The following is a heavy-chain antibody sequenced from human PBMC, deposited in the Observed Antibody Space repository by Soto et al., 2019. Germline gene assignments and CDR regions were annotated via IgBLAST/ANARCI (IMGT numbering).Heavy chain of an antibody. J-gene: IGHJ3*01. CDR1: GFTFRSYA. CDR3: HSGSYYGDGFDV. CDR2: VSYDGSDN. Sequence: QVQLVESGGGVVLPGRSLRLSCVASGFTFRSYAMDWVRQAPGRGLEWVAVVSYDGSDNDYADSVKGRFTISRDNCKNTLFLQMNSLGAEDTAVYYCHSGSYYGDGFDVWGQGTMVTVSS. V-gene: IGHV3-30-3*01. D-gene: IGHD1-26*01.